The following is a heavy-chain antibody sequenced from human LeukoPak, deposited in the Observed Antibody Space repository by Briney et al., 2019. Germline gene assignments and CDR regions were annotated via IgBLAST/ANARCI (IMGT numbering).Heavy chain of an antibody. Sequence: GGSLRLSCTASGFTFGDYAMSWVRQAPGKGLEWVGFIRGKAYGGTTEYAASVKGRFTISRDDSKSIAYLQMNSLKTEDTAVYYCTRGWYRVYWGQGTLVTVSS. CDR2: IRGKAYGGTT. CDR1: GFTFGDYA. CDR3: TRGWYRVY. D-gene: IGHD6-19*01. J-gene: IGHJ4*02. V-gene: IGHV3-49*04.